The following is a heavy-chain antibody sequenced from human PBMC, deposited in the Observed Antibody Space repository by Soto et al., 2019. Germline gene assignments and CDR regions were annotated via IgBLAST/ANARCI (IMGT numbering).Heavy chain of an antibody. D-gene: IGHD5-12*01. CDR1: GFSLSTRGVG. Sequence: QITLKESGPTLVKPTQTLTLTCTFSGFSLSTRGVGVAWIRQPPGKALEWLALIFWDDDKWYSPSLRSRLTITXDXTKTQVGLTMPNMDPVDTATYYCAHRPRGYAYYFDYWGQGTLVTVSS. J-gene: IGHJ4*02. V-gene: IGHV2-5*02. CDR2: IFWDDDK. CDR3: AHRPRGYAYYFDY.